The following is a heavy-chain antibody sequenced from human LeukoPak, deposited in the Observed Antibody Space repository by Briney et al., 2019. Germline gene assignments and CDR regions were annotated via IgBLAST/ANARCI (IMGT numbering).Heavy chain of an antibody. CDR3: ARRVAGSYY. Sequence: GSLRLSCAASGFSVSNNYMSWVRQPPGKGLEWIGDIYHSGGANYNPSLKSRVTISVDKSKNQFSLKLSSVTAADTAVYYCARRVAGSYYWGQGTLVTVSS. CDR2: IYHSGGA. CDR1: GFSVSNNY. D-gene: IGHD6-19*01. V-gene: IGHV4-4*02. J-gene: IGHJ4*02.